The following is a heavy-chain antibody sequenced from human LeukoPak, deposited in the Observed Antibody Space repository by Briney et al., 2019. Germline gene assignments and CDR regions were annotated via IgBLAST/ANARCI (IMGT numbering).Heavy chain of an antibody. CDR3: AKDRTVGASYWYFDL. D-gene: IGHD1-26*01. V-gene: IGHV3-74*01. CDR2: ISPTGSTT. CDR1: GFSFSGHW. Sequence: PGGSLRLSCTASGFSFSGHWMHWARHLPGKGLVWVSRISPTGSTTSYADSVKGRFTISRDSSKNTLFLHMNTLRAEDTAIYYCAKDRTVGASYWYFDLWGRGTLVTVSS. J-gene: IGHJ2*01.